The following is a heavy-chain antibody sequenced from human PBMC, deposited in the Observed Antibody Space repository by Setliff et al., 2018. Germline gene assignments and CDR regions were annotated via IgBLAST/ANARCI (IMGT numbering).Heavy chain of an antibody. Sequence: ETLSLTCTVSGGSISSGGYYWSWVRQTPRKGLEWVSAIGASGTSTYHADSVKGRFTISGDNSKNTLYLQMNSLRAEDTAVYFCAKSPVAYCSGAVCYPFDYWGQGTLVTVSS. D-gene: IGHD2-8*02. J-gene: IGHJ4*02. CDR1: GGSISSGGYY. V-gene: IGHV3-23*01. CDR3: AKSPVAYCSGAVCYPFDY. CDR2: IGASGTST.